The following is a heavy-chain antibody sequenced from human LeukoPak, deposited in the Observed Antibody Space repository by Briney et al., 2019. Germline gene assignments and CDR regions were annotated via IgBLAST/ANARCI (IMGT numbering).Heavy chain of an antibody. D-gene: IGHD2-2*02. Sequence: PSETLSLTCAVSGGSFSGYYWSWIRQPPGKGLEWIGEINHSGSTNYNPSLKSRVTISVDTSKNQFSLKLSSVTAADTAVYYCARGRQVPAAITGSIVDYWGQGTLVTVSS. J-gene: IGHJ4*02. CDR1: GGSFSGYY. CDR2: INHSGST. V-gene: IGHV4-34*01. CDR3: ARGRQVPAAITGSIVDY.